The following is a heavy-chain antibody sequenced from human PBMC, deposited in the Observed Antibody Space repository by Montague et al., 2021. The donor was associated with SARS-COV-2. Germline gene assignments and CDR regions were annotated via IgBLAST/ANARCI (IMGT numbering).Heavy chain of an antibody. CDR1: AGSINNHY. CDR3: ARRPSSGWSFDY. D-gene: IGHD6-19*01. Sequence: TLPLTCTVSAGSINNHYWSWLRQPPGKELEWIAYVYFSGTASYDPSLKSRVTISVDTSKNQFSLQLTSVTAADTAVYYCARRPSSGWSFDYWGQGTQVSVSS. V-gene: IGHV4-59*08. CDR2: VYFSGTA. J-gene: IGHJ4*02.